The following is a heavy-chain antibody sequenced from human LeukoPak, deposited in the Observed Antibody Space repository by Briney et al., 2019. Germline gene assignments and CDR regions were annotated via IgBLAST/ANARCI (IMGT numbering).Heavy chain of an antibody. J-gene: IGHJ3*02. V-gene: IGHV4-34*01. Sequence: SETLSLTCAVYGGSFSGYYWSWIRQPPGKGLEWIGEINHSGSTNYNPSLKSRVTISVDTSKNQFSLKLSSVTAADTAVYYCARPLEMEYDSSGNDAFDIWGQGTMVTVSS. CDR1: GGSFSGYY. CDR2: INHSGST. D-gene: IGHD3-22*01. CDR3: ARPLEMEYDSSGNDAFDI.